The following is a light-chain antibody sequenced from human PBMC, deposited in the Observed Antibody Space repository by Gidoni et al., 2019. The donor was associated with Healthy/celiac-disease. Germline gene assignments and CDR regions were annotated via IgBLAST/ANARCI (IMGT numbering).Light chain of an antibody. CDR2: AAS. CDR1: QSISSY. CDR3: QHSYSTPFT. J-gene: IGKJ3*01. V-gene: IGKV1-39*01. Sequence: DIQMTQYPSSLSASVGDRVTITCRASQSISSYLNWYQQKPGKAPKLLIYAASSLQSGVPSRFSGSGSGTDFTLTISSLQPEDFATYYCQHSYSTPFTFGPGTKVDIK.